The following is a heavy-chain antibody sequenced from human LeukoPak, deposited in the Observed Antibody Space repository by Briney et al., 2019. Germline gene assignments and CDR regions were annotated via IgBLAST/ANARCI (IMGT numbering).Heavy chain of an antibody. CDR3: TTDPLNTGGVEPAAISDY. V-gene: IGHV3-15*01. D-gene: IGHD2-2*01. CDR1: GFTFSNAW. J-gene: IGHJ4*02. Sequence: PGGSLRLSCAASGFTFSNAWMSWVRQAPGKGLEWVGRIKSKTDGGTTDYAAPVKGRFTISRDDSKNTLYLQMNSLKTEDTAVYYCTTDPLNTGGVEPAAISDYWGQGTLVTVSS. CDR2: IKSKTDGGTT.